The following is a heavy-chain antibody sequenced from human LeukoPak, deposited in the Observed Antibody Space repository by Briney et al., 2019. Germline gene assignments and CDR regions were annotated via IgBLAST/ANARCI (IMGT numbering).Heavy chain of an antibody. Sequence: ASVKVSCKASGGTFSSYAISWVRQAPGQGLEWMGIINPSGGSTSYAQKFQGRVTMTRDTSTSTVYMELSSLRSEDTAVYYCAREGGPPTTVVTPDYYYMDVWGKGTTVTVSS. J-gene: IGHJ6*03. V-gene: IGHV1-46*01. CDR3: AREGGPPTTVVTPDYYYMDV. CDR1: GGTFSSYA. D-gene: IGHD4-23*01. CDR2: INPSGGST.